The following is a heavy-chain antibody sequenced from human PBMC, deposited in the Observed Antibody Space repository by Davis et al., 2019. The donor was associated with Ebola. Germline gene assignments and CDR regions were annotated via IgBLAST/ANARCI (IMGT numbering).Heavy chain of an antibody. CDR2: IFYSGST. Sequence: SETLSLTCTVSGGSISSGSYYWSWIRQLPGRGLEWIGYIFYSGSTDYNPSLRSRVTLSVDASKNQFSLKLSSLTAADTAVYYCARVDFFASGILYYYYGMDVWGQGTTVTVS. CDR3: ARVDFFASGILYYYYGMDV. J-gene: IGHJ6*02. V-gene: IGHV4-31*03. D-gene: IGHD2/OR15-2a*01. CDR1: GGSISSGSYY.